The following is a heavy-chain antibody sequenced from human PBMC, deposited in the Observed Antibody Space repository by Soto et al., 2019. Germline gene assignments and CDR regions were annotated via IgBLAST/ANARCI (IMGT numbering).Heavy chain of an antibody. D-gene: IGHD6-6*01. J-gene: IGHJ5*02. CDR1: GGSFSGYY. CDR2: INHSGST. V-gene: IGHV4-34*01. Sequence: PSETLSLTCAVYGGSFSGYYWSWIRQPPGKGLEWIGEINHSGSTNYNPSLKSRVTISVDTSKNQFSLKLSSVTAADTAVYYCASTSIAARRGWFDPWGQGTLVTV. CDR3: ASTSIAARRGWFDP.